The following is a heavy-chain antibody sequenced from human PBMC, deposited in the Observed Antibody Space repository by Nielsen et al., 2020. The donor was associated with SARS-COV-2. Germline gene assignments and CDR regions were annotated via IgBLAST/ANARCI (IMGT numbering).Heavy chain of an antibody. Sequence: ASVKVSCKASGYTFTSYYMHWVRQAPGQGFEWMGRINPNSGGTNYAQKFQGRVTMTRDTSISTAYMELSRLRSDDTAVYYCARETGGIVGATTFDYWGQGTLVTVSS. D-gene: IGHD1-26*01. V-gene: IGHV1-2*06. J-gene: IGHJ4*02. CDR2: INPNSGGT. CDR3: ARETGGIVGATTFDY. CDR1: GYTFTSYY.